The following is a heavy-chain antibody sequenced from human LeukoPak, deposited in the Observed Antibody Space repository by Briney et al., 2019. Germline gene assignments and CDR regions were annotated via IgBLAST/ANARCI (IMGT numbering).Heavy chain of an antibody. CDR1: GGTFSSYA. CDR2: IIPIFGTA. V-gene: IGHV1-69*13. D-gene: IGHD6-13*01. CDR3: ARVGIAAAGSNAPIQH. Sequence: SVKVSCKASGGTFSSYAICWVRQAPGQGLEWMGGIIPIFGTANYAQKFQGRVTITADESTSTAYMELSSLRSEDTAVYYCARVGIAAAGSNAPIQHWGQGTLVTVSS. J-gene: IGHJ1*01.